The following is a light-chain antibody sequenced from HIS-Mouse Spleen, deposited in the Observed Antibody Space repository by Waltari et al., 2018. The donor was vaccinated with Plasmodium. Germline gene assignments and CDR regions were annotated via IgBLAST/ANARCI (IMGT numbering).Light chain of an antibody. J-gene: IGKJ1*01. V-gene: IGKV3-20*01. CDR2: GAS. CDR3: QQYGSSPPGT. CDR1: QSVSSSY. Sequence: EIVLTQSPGTLSLSPGDRATLSCRASQSVSSSYLAWYQHKPGQAPRLLIYGASSRATGIPDRFSGSGSGTDFTLTISRLEPEDFAVYYCQQYGSSPPGTFGQGTKVEIK.